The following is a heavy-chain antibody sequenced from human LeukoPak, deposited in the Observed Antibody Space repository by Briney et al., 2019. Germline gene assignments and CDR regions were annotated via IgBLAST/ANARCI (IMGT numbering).Heavy chain of an antibody. J-gene: IGHJ6*03. Sequence: SETLSLTCSVSGDSISRHYWSWIRQSAEKGLEWIGRFSSPGSTNYNPSLSSRITMSVDTSKNQVSLKLRSVTAADTAVYYCARVSWFPGTSYYYMDVWGKGTTVTVSS. CDR2: FSSPGST. D-gene: IGHD1-1*01. CDR3: ARVSWFPGTSYYYMDV. CDR1: GDSISRHY. V-gene: IGHV4-4*07.